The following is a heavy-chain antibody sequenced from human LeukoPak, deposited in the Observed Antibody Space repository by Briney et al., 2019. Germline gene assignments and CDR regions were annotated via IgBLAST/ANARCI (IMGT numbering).Heavy chain of an antibody. Sequence: ASVKVSCKSSGYTFTSYGISWVRQAPGQGLEWMGWISAYNGNTNYAQKLQGRVTMTTDTSTSTAYMELRRLRSDDTAVYYCARESILAGPRWDFWGQGTLVTVSS. CDR2: ISAYNGNT. CDR3: ARESILAGPRWDF. CDR1: GYTFTSYG. D-gene: IGHD6-13*01. V-gene: IGHV1-18*01. J-gene: IGHJ4*02.